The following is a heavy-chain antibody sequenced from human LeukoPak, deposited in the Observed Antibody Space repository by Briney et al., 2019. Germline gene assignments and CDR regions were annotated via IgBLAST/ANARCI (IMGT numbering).Heavy chain of an antibody. CDR2: ISGSGGST. J-gene: IGHJ4*02. V-gene: IGHV3-23*01. CDR3: AKGGTMIVVVITNRYYFDY. D-gene: IGHD3-22*01. Sequence: GGSLRLSCAASGFTFSSYAMNWVRQAPGKGLEWVSAISGSGGSTYYADSVKGRFTISRDNSKNTLYLQMNSLRAEDTAVYYCAKGGTMIVVVITNRYYFDYWGQGTLVTVSS. CDR1: GFTFSSYA.